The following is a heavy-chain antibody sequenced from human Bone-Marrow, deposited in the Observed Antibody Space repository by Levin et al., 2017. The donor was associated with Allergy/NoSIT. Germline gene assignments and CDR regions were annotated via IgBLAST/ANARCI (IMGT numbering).Heavy chain of an antibody. CDR3: AKDIVVVVAATPFNFDY. D-gene: IGHD2-15*01. Sequence: GESLKISCAASGFTFSSYGMHWVRQAPGKGLEWVAVISYDGSNKYYADSMKGRFTISRDNSKNTLYLQMNSLRAEDTAVYYCAKDIVVVVAATPFNFDYWGQGTLVTVSS. CDR1: GFTFSSYG. V-gene: IGHV3-30*18. J-gene: IGHJ4*02. CDR2: ISYDGSNK.